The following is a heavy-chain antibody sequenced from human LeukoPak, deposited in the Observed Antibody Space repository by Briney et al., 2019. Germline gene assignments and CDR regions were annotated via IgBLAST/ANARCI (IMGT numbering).Heavy chain of an antibody. Sequence: GGSLSLSCAASGFNSKTYWMHWVRQAPGKGLVWVSHINTDGGNTNHADSVKGRFTISRDNAKNTLYLQMTSLRAEDTAVYYCSRDYNWGSDAFDIWGQGTMVTVSS. CDR1: GFNSKTYW. V-gene: IGHV3-74*01. J-gene: IGHJ3*02. D-gene: IGHD5-24*01. CDR3: SRDYNWGSDAFDI. CDR2: INTDGGNT.